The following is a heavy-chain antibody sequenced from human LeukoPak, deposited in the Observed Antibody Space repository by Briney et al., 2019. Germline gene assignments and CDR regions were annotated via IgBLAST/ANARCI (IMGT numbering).Heavy chain of an antibody. CDR3: ARDPCSGGSCYWWANWFDP. CDR1: GFTFSSYW. J-gene: IGHJ5*02. Sequence: SGGSLRLSCAASGFTFSSYWMSWVRQAPGKGLEWVANIKQDGSDKYYVDSVKGRFTISRDNAKNSLYLQMNSLRAEDTAVYYCARDPCSGGSCYWWANWFDPWGQGTLVTVPS. D-gene: IGHD2-15*01. V-gene: IGHV3-7*01. CDR2: IKQDGSDK.